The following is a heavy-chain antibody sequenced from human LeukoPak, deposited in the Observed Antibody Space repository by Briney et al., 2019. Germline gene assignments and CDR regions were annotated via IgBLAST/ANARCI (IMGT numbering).Heavy chain of an antibody. CDR2: ISYDGSNK. Sequence: PGGSLRLSCAASGFTFTSYAMHWARQAPGKGLEWVAVISYDGSNKYYADSVKGRFTISRDNSKNTLYLQMNSLRAEDTAVYYCAKSLEHWVKPGSSSPHWFDPWGQGTLVTVSS. V-gene: IGHV3-30*18. J-gene: IGHJ5*02. CDR3: AKSLEHWVKPGSSSPHWFDP. CDR1: GFTFTSYA. D-gene: IGHD7-27*01.